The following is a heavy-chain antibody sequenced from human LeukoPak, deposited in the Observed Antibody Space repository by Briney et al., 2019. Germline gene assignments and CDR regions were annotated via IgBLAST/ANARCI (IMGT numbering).Heavy chain of an antibody. Sequence: GGSLRLSCAASGFTFSNAWMNWVRQAPGKGLEWVSYISSSSSTIYYADSVKGRFTISRDNAKNSLYLQMNSLRAEDTAVYYCASGSSYSPNWFDPWGQGTLVTVSS. CDR3: ASGSSYSPNWFDP. CDR1: GFTFSNAW. CDR2: ISSSSSTI. V-gene: IGHV3-48*04. J-gene: IGHJ5*02. D-gene: IGHD2-15*01.